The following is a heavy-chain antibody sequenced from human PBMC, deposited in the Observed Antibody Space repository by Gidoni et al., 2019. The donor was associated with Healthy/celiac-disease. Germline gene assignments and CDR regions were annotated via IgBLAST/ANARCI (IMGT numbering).Heavy chain of an antibody. Sequence: QVQLVESGGGLVKPGGSLRLSGAASGFTFSDYYMHWIRQAPGKGLAWVSYISSSGSTIYYADSVKGRFTISRDNAKNSLYLQMNSLRAEDTAVYYCARDRGYYDSSGYYAVGWFDPWGQGTLVTVSS. V-gene: IGHV3-11*01. CDR3: ARDRGYYDSSGYYAVGWFDP. D-gene: IGHD3-22*01. CDR1: GFTFSDYY. CDR2: ISSSGSTI. J-gene: IGHJ5*02.